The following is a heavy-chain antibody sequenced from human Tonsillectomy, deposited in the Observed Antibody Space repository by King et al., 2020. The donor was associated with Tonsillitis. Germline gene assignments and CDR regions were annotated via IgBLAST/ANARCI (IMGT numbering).Heavy chain of an antibody. Sequence: VQLVESGGGLVQPGGSLRLSCAASGFIFSSYAMSWVRQAPGKGLEWVSAVSGSGDVTYYADSVQGRFTISRDNSKDTLYLQMNSLRAEDTAVYYCAKDPQFDFWSGYPRYFDYWGQGTLVTVSS. CDR1: GFIFSSYA. V-gene: IGHV3-23*04. CDR3: AKDPQFDFWSGYPRYFDY. D-gene: IGHD3-3*01. J-gene: IGHJ4*02. CDR2: VSGSGDVT.